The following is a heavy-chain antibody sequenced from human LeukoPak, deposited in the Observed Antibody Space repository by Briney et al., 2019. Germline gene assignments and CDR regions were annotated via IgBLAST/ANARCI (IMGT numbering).Heavy chain of an antibody. J-gene: IGHJ4*02. CDR3: AREGLGELTLDY. CDR1: GYTFTSYG. V-gene: IGHV1-18*01. Sequence: GASVKFSCKASGYTFTSYGISWVRQAPGQGLEWMGWISTYNGDTNYAQKLQGRVTMTTDTSTNTAYMELRSLRSDDTAVYYCAREGLGELTLDYWGQGTLVTVSS. D-gene: IGHD3-16*01. CDR2: ISTYNGDT.